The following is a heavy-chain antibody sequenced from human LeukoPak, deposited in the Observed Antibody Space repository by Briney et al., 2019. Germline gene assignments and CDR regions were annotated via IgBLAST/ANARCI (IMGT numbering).Heavy chain of an antibody. J-gene: IGHJ6*02. CDR1: GCTFSNYD. CDR3: AEDQFDILTGSYYYGMDV. Sequence: GGSLRLSCAASGCTFSNYDMTWVRQAPGKGLEWVSVISGSGGNTLYTNSVKGRFSISRDNSKNTLYLQMNSLRAEDTAVYYCAEDQFDILTGSYYYGMDVWGQGTTVTVSS. CDR2: ISGSGGNT. V-gene: IGHV3-23*01. D-gene: IGHD3-9*01.